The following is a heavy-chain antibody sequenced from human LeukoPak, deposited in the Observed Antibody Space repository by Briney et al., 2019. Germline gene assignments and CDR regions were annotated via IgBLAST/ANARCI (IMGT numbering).Heavy chain of an antibody. D-gene: IGHD2-2*01. Sequence: AGGSLRLSCSASGFTFSSYAMHWVRQAPGKGLEWVSVIYSGGSTYYADSVKGRFTISRDNSKNTLYLQMNSLRAEDTAVYYCASLDCSTTSCPLRDWGQGTLVTVSS. J-gene: IGHJ4*02. CDR3: ASLDCSTTSCPLRD. CDR2: IYSGGST. CDR1: GFTFSSYA. V-gene: IGHV3-53*01.